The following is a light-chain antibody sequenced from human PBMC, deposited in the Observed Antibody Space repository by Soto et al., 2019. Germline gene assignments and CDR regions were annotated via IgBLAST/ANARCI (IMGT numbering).Light chain of an antibody. J-gene: IGKJ1*01. Sequence: LQMPQSPSTLSASVGDRVTITCRASQSISSWLAWYQQKPGKAPKLLIYDASSLESGVPSRFSGSGSGTEFTLTISSLQPDDFATYYCQQYNSYWTFGQGTK. V-gene: IGKV1-5*01. CDR2: DAS. CDR3: QQYNSYWT. CDR1: QSISSW.